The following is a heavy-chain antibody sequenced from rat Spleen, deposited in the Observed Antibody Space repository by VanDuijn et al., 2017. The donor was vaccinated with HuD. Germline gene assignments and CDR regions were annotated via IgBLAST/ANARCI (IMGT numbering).Heavy chain of an antibody. CDR2: ISYDGSST. CDR3: ARQPSYYGYTYGLVDY. D-gene: IGHD1-9*01. Sequence: EVQLVESGGGLVQPGRSLKLSCAASGFTFSNYGMAWVRQAPTKGLEWVATISYDGSSTYYRDSVKGRFTISRDNAKSTLYLQMDSLRSEDTATYYCARQPSYYGYTYGLVDYWGQGVMVPVSS. J-gene: IGHJ2*01. V-gene: IGHV5-29*01. CDR1: GFTFSNYG.